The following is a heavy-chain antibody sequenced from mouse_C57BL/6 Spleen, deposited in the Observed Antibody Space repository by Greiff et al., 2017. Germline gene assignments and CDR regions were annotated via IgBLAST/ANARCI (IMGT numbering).Heavy chain of an antibody. CDR2: IYPGGGYT. V-gene: IGHV1-63*01. CDR3: ARQAQAYAMDY. CDR1: GYTFTNYW. Sequence: VQLQQSGAELVRPGPSVKMSCKASGYTFTNYWIGWAKQRPGHGLEWIGDIYPGGGYTNYNEKFKGKATLTADKSSSTAYMQFSCLTSEDSAIYYCARQAQAYAMDYWGQGTSVTVSS. J-gene: IGHJ4*01. D-gene: IGHD3-2*02.